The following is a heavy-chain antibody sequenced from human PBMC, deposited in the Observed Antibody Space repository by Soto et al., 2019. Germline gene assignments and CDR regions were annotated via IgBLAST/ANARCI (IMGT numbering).Heavy chain of an antibody. J-gene: IGHJ4*02. D-gene: IGHD1-26*01. CDR2: IYYSGST. Sequence: SETLSLTCTVSGDSISSGGYYWSWIRQHPGKGLEWIGYIYYSGSTYYNPSLKSRVTISVDTSKNQFSLKLNSVTAADTAVYYCTRNTRYYFYFDYWGQGTLDTVSS. CDR3: TRNTRYYFYFDY. CDR1: GDSISSGGYY. V-gene: IGHV4-31*03.